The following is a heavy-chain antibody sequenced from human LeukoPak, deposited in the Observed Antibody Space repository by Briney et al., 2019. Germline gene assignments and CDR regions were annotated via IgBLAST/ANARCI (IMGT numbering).Heavy chain of an antibody. CDR2: ISGSGGST. Sequence: PGGSLRLSCAASGLTFSGFVISWVRQAPGKGPQWVADISGSGGSTYYADSVKGRFSVSRDNSKNTLYLQMGSLRGEDMAVYYCARVGKTSSAYWGQGTLVTVSS. CDR1: GLTFSGFV. CDR3: ARVGKTSSAY. J-gene: IGHJ4*02. V-gene: IGHV3-23*01.